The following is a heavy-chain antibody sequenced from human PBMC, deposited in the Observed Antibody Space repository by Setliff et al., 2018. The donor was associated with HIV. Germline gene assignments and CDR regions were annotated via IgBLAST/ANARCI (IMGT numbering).Heavy chain of an antibody. CDR3: ARDVDNAGTHPPDY. CDR1: GYTFINYG. CDR2: ISAYNGNT. V-gene: IGHV1-18*01. D-gene: IGHD1-20*01. J-gene: IGHJ4*02. Sequence: ASVKVSCKASGYTFINYGISWVRQAPGQGLEWMGWISAYNGNTNYEQKFQGRVTMTTDTSTSTAYMEMRSLRSDDTAVDLCARDVDNAGTHPPDYWGQGTLVTVSS.